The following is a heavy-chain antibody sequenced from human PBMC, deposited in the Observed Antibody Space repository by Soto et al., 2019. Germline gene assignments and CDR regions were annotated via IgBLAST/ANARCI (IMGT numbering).Heavy chain of an antibody. CDR1: GFTFTSSA. D-gene: IGHD3-22*01. CDR3: AADRPVQDSSGYSLREFDY. CDR2: IVVGSGNT. J-gene: IGHJ4*02. V-gene: IGHV1-58*01. Sequence: GASVKVSCKASGFTFTSSAVQWVRQARGQRLEWIGWIVVGSGNTNYAQRFQERVTITGDMSTSTVYMELSSLRSEDTAVYYCAADRPVQDSSGYSLREFDYWGQGTLVTVSS.